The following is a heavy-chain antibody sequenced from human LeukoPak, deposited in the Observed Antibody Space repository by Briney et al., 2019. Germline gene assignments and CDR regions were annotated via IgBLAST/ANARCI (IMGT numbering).Heavy chain of an antibody. CDR1: GFTISSYH. D-gene: IGHD2-2*01. Sequence: PGGSLRLSCAAPGFTISSYHMSWVRQAPGKGLEWVSVLYTGGKTSYAGAVRGRFTVSRDNSKNTLSLEMNSLRAEDRAVYYCARDSTFDIWGQGTVVTVSS. V-gene: IGHV3-53*01. CDR3: ARDSTFDI. CDR2: LYTGGKT. J-gene: IGHJ3*02.